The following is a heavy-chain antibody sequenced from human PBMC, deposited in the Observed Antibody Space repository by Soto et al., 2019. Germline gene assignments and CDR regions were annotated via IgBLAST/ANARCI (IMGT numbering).Heavy chain of an antibody. V-gene: IGHV3-11*06. CDR3: ASSRDCGGVCQRDALDI. CDR2: ISSGSSYT. CDR1: RFTFSDYS. D-gene: IGHD2-21*02. Sequence: QVQLVESGGGLVKPGGSLRLSCAASRFTFSDYSMTWIRQAPGKGLEWVSYISSGSSYTNYADSVKGRFTISRDDAKNSLFLQMSSLRAEDTAVYYCASSRDCGGVCQRDALDIWGQGTMVTVSS. J-gene: IGHJ3*02.